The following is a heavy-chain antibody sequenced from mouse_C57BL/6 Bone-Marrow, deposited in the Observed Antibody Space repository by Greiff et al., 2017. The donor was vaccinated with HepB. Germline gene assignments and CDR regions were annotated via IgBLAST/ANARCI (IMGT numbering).Heavy chain of an antibody. V-gene: IGHV1-81*01. J-gene: IGHJ2*01. Sequence: VKLQQSGAELARPGASVKLSCKASGYTFTSYGISWVKQRTGQGLEWIGEIYPRSGNTYYNEKFKGKATLTADKSSSTAYMELRSLTSEDSAVYFCARSNYYGNFDYWGQGTTLTVSS. CDR3: ARSNYYGNFDY. D-gene: IGHD1-1*01. CDR2: IYPRSGNT. CDR1: GYTFTSYG.